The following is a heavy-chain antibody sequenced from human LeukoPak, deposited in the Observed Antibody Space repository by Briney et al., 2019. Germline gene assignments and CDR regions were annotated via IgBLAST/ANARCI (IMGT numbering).Heavy chain of an antibody. Sequence: GASVKVSCKASGGTFSSYAISWVRQAPGQGLEWMGRIIPILGIANYAQKFQGRVTITADKSTSTAYMELSSLRSGDTAVYYCARHYDFWSGYYTENAFDIWGQGTMVTVSS. CDR3: ARHYDFWSGYYTENAFDI. V-gene: IGHV1-69*04. CDR2: IIPILGIA. CDR1: GGTFSSYA. J-gene: IGHJ3*02. D-gene: IGHD3-3*01.